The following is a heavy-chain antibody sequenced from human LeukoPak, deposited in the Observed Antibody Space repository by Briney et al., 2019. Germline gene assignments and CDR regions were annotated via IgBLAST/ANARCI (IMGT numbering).Heavy chain of an antibody. CDR3: ASRRRNDYYDSSGYDY. J-gene: IGHJ4*02. CDR2: ISSSSSYI. Sequence: PGGSLRLSCAASGFTFSSYSMNWVRQAPGKGLEWVSSISSSSSYIYYADSVKGRFTISRDNAKNSLYLQMNSLRAEDTAVYYCASRRRNDYYDSSGYDYWGQGTLVTVSS. V-gene: IGHV3-21*01. D-gene: IGHD3-22*01. CDR1: GFTFSSYS.